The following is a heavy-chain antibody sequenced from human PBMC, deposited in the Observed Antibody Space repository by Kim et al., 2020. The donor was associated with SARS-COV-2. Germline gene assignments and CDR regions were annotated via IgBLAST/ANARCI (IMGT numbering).Heavy chain of an antibody. CDR3: ARDPYCFSATCAPGYGMDV. J-gene: IGHJ6*02. CDR2: ISYDGSKQ. Sequence: GGSLRLSCAVSGFTLSSYGIHWVRQAPGKGLEWVAFISYDGSKQYYVDSVKGRFTISRDNSKNTVYLQMHSLRLEDTAMYYCARDPYCFSATCAPGYGMDVWGQGTTVSVSS. V-gene: IGHV3-30*03. D-gene: IGHD2-2*01. CDR1: GFTLSSYG.